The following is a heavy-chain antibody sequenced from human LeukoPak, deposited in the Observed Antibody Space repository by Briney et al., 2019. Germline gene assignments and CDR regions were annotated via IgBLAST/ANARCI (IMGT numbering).Heavy chain of an antibody. D-gene: IGHD3-16*02. CDR1: GGSFSGYY. J-gene: IGHJ6*04. V-gene: IGHV4-34*01. Sequence: SETLSLTCAVYGGSFSGYYWSWIRQPPGKGLEWIGEINHSGSTNYNPSLKSRVTISVDTSKNQFSLKLSSVTAVDTAVYYCARIVAVWGKGTTVTVSS. CDR2: INHSGST. CDR3: ARIVAV.